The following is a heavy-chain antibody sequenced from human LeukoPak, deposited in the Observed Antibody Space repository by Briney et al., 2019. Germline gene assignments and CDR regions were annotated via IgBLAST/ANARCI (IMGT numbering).Heavy chain of an antibody. CDR2: ISAYNGNT. Sequence: ASVTLSCKASGYTFTSYGISWVRQAPGQGLEWMGWISAYNGNTNYAQKLQGRVTMTTNTSTSTAYMELRSLRSDDTAVYYCARVVLYCSGGSCYLFDYWGQGALVT. V-gene: IGHV1-18*01. J-gene: IGHJ4*02. CDR3: ARVVLYCSGGSCYLFDY. D-gene: IGHD2-15*01. CDR1: GYTFTSYG.